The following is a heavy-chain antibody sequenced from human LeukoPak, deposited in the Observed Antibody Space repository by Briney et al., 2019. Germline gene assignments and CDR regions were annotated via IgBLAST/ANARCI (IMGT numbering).Heavy chain of an antibody. CDR1: GYTFTGYY. Sequence: ASVKVSCKASGYTFTGYYMHWVRQAPGQGLEWMGWINPNSGGTDYAQKFQGRVTMTRGTSTSTVYMELSSLTSEDTAVYYCARGDHVRIYAESAFDIWGQGTMVTVSS. D-gene: IGHD3-3*01. J-gene: IGHJ3*02. CDR3: ARGDHVRIYAESAFDI. CDR2: INPNSGGT. V-gene: IGHV1-2*02.